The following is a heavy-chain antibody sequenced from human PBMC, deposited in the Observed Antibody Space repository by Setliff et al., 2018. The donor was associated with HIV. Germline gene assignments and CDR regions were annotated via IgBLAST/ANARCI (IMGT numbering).Heavy chain of an antibody. CDR1: GFSFGSYW. J-gene: IGHJ4*02. CDR3: ATQTGFYNSHWYDY. V-gene: IGHV3-7*01. D-gene: IGHD6-13*01. CDR2: IKQDGSDM. Sequence: GGSLRLSCAASGFSFGSYWMTWLRRAPGRGLEWVANIKQDGSDMHYIESVKGRFTIFRDNAKNSVFLQMNSLRAEDTGVYYCATQTGFYNSHWYDYWGQGTMVTVSS.